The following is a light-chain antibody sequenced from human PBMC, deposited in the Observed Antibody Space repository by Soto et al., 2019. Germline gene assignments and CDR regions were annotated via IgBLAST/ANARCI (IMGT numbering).Light chain of an antibody. CDR3: CSYAGGYTHYV. CDR1: SSDVGGFNY. V-gene: IGLV2-11*01. CDR2: DVS. J-gene: IGLJ1*01. Sequence: QSVLTQPPSVSGSPGQSVTISCTGTSSDVGGFNYVSWYQHHPGKAPKLMIYDVSKRPSGVPDRFSGSKSGNTASLTISGLQAEDEADYCCSYAGGYTHYVFATGTKVTVL.